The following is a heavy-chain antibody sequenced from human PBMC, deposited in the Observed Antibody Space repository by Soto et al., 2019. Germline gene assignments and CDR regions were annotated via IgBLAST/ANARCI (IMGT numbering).Heavy chain of an antibody. V-gene: IGHV3-23*01. CDR3: AKSLYLYCSSTSCYTADY. D-gene: IGHD2-2*02. Sequence: PGGSLRLSCVASGFTFSSYAMSWVRQAPGKGLEWVSAISGSGGSTYYADSVKGRFTISRDNSKNTLYLQMNSLRAEDTAVYYCAKSLYLYCSSTSCYTADYWGQGTLVTVSS. CDR2: ISGSGGST. J-gene: IGHJ4*02. CDR1: GFTFSSYA.